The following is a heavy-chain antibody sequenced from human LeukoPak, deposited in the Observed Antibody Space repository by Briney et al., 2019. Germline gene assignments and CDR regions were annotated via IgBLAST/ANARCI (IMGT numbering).Heavy chain of an antibody. Sequence: GGSLRLSCAASGFTFSSYGMHWARQATGKGLEWVSAISTGGDTSYPGSVKGRFTISRENAKNSLYLQMNSLRAGDTAVYYCARGGVETISAPFDSWGPGTLVTVSS. CDR2: ISTGGDT. J-gene: IGHJ4*02. D-gene: IGHD1-1*01. CDR1: GFTFSSYG. CDR3: ARGGVETISAPFDS. V-gene: IGHV3-13*01.